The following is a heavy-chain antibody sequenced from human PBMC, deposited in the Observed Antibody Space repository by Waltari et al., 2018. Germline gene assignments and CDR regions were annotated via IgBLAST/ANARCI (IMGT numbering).Heavy chain of an antibody. CDR3: ARELEGGYFDY. D-gene: IGHD3-16*01. CDR2: INPNSGGT. CDR1: GYTFTAYL. Sequence: QVQLVQSGAEVRKPGASVRVPCKTSGYTFTAYLLHWVRQAPGHGLEWMGGINPNSGGTNYAQQCQGRVTITRDTSISTAYVELSRLTSDDTAVYYCARELEGGYFDYWGQGTLVTVSS. J-gene: IGHJ4*02. V-gene: IGHV1-2*02.